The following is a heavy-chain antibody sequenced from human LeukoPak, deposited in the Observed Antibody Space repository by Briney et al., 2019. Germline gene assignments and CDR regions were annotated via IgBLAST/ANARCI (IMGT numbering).Heavy chain of an antibody. CDR2: IYYSGST. J-gene: IGHJ6*03. V-gene: IGHV4-39*07. D-gene: IGHD3-10*01. CDR1: GGSISSSSYY. Sequence: SETLSLTCTVSGGSISSSSYYWGWIRQPPGKGLEWIGSIYYSGSTYYNPSLKSRVTISVDTSKNQFSLKLSSVTAADTAVYYCARDSKRFDYYGSGLDYMDVWGKGTTVTISS. CDR3: ARDSKRFDYYGSGLDYMDV.